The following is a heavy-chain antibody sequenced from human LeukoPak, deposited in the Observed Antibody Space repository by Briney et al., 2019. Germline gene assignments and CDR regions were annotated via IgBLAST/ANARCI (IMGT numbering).Heavy chain of an antibody. J-gene: IGHJ4*02. V-gene: IGHV3-23*01. D-gene: IGHD3-3*01. CDR3: AKDPDFWSGSKRKFDY. CDR1: GFTFSSYA. CDR2: ISGSGGST. Sequence: GGSLRLSCAASGFTFSSYATSWVRQAPGKGLEWVSAISGSGGSTYYADSVKGRFTISRDNSKNTLYLQMNSLRAEDTAVYYCAKDPDFWSGSKRKFDYWGQGTLVTVSS.